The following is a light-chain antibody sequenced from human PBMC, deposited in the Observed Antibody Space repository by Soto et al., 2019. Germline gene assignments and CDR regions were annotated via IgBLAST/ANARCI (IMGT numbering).Light chain of an antibody. CDR3: SSFTSSSTLV. CDR1: TSDVGSYNR. J-gene: IGLJ2*01. Sequence: QCALTQPPSMSGSPGQSVTISCTGTTSDVGSYNRVSWYQQPPGTAPKLMIYEVSNRPSGVPDRFSGSKSGNTASLTISGLQAEDEADYYCSSFTSSSTLVFGGGTKLTVL. V-gene: IGLV2-18*02. CDR2: EVS.